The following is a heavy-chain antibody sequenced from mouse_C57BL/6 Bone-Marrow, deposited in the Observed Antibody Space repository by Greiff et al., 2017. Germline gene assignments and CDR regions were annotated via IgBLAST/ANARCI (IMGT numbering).Heavy chain of an antibody. CDR1: GYTFTSYW. J-gene: IGHJ3*01. V-gene: IGHV1-69*01. D-gene: IGHD6-1*01. Sequence: QVQLQQPGAELVMPGASVKLSCKASGYTFTSYWMHWVKQRPGQGLEWIGEIDPSDSYTNYNQKFKGKSTLTVDKSSSTAYMQLSSLTSEDSAVYYCARSGEAAKATLFAYWGQGTLV. CDR2: IDPSDSYT. CDR3: ARSGEAAKATLFAY.